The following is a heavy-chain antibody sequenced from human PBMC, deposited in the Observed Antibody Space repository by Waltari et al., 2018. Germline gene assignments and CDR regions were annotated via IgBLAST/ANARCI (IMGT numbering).Heavy chain of an antibody. J-gene: IGHJ4*01. CDR1: GFAFRSSL. CDR2: IWADASQT. Sequence: QVVESGGGAVQPGGCLMVACVALGFAFRSSLLMWVRQVPGTGLEWVGHIWADASQTNYVASVKGRFVISRDNAKKSLNLQMDSLRPEDTAVYYCGRPGVVSGGAYRPDDFWGHGIVVSVSS. D-gene: IGHD3-16*01. CDR3: GRPGVVSGGAYRPDDF. V-gene: IGHV3-7*01.